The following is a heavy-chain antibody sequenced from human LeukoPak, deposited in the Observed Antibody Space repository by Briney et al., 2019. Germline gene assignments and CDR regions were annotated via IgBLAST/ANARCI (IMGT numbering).Heavy chain of an antibody. CDR2: IYYSGSI. J-gene: IGHJ4*02. V-gene: IGHV4-39*01. D-gene: IGHD2-2*01. CDR1: GGSIRSSSYY. Sequence: PSETLSLSCSVSGGSIRSSSYYWGWIRQPPGKGREWIGSIYYSGSIYYSPSLKSRVIISVDTNKNQFSLKLRSVTAADTAVYYCARHSQYQSPSWSLDWGQGTLVTVSS. CDR3: ARHSQYQSPSWSLD.